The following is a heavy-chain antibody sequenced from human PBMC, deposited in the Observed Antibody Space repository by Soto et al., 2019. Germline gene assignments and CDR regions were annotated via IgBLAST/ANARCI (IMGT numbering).Heavy chain of an antibody. CDR2: ISGSGGST. J-gene: IGHJ4*02. D-gene: IGHD2-2*01. Sequence: GGSLRLSCAASGFTFSSYAMSWVRQAPGKGLEWVSAISGSGGSTYYADSVKGRFTISRDNSKNTLYLQMNSLRAEDTAVYYCAKDSPPIVVVPAAWVDYWGQGTLVTVSS. CDR1: GFTFSSYA. CDR3: AKDSPPIVVVPAAWVDY. V-gene: IGHV3-23*01.